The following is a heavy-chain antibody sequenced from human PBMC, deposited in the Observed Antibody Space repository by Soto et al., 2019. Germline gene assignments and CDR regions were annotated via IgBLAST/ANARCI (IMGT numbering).Heavy chain of an antibody. CDR2: ISGSGGST. D-gene: IGHD6-13*01. J-gene: IGHJ3*02. CDR3: AKDSSSWHSDAFYI. V-gene: IGHV3-23*01. Sequence: EVQLLESGGGLVQPGGSLRLSWAAPGFTFSSYAMSWVRQAPGKGLEWVSAISGSGGSTYYADSVKGRFTTSRDNSKNTLYLQMNRLRAEDTAVYYCAKDSSSWHSDAFYIWGQGKMVTVSS. CDR1: GFTFSSYA.